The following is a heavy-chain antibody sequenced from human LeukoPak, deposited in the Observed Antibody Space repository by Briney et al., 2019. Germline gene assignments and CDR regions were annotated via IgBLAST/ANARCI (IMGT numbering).Heavy chain of an antibody. CDR3: AKPYSGTILTGWFDP. CDR1: KFTFSSYT. Sequence: GGSLRLSCAASKFTFSSYTMNWVRQAPGKGLEWVSSISSSGSYIYYADSVKGRFIISRDNAKNSLYLQMNSLRAEDTAVYYCAKPYSGTILTGWFDPWGQGTLVTVSS. CDR2: ISSSGSYI. D-gene: IGHD3-9*01. J-gene: IGHJ5*02. V-gene: IGHV3-21*01.